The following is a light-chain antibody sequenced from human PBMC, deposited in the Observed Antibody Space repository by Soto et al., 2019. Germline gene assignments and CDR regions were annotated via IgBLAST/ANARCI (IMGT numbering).Light chain of an antibody. Sequence: EIVLTQSPGTLSLSPGERATLSCRASQSVSSSFLAWYQQKPGQAPRLLIYGASSRATGIPDRFSGSGSGTDFTFTISRLEPEDVAVYYCQQYYSSPLTFVGGNKVEIK. CDR1: QSVSSSF. CDR3: QQYYSSPLT. V-gene: IGKV3-20*01. J-gene: IGKJ4*01. CDR2: GAS.